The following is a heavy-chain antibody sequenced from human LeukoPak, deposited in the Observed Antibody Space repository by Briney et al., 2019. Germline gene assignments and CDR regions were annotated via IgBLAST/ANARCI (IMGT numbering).Heavy chain of an antibody. CDR3: AREYCSSTSCYYFDY. J-gene: IGHJ4*02. V-gene: IGHV3-21*01. D-gene: IGHD2-2*01. CDR2: ISRSSGYI. CDR1: GSTFSSYS. Sequence: GGSLRLSCAASGSTFSSYSMNWLRQAAAKGLEWVASISRSSGYIYYADSVKGRFTISRDNAKNSLYLQMNSLRAEDTAVYYCAREYCSSTSCYYFDYWGQGPLVTVSS.